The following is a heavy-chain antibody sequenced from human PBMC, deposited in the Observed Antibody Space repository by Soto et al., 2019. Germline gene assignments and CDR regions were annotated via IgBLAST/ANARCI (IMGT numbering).Heavy chain of an antibody. CDR3: AKDRRDGDFMHILVVDF. V-gene: IGHV3-30*18. CDR2: MLYDETKK. J-gene: IGHJ4*02. Sequence: QVRLVESGGGVVQPGGSLRLSCATSGFSLSSYAMHWVRQAPGKGLEWVALMLYDETKKYYADSVKGRFTISRDTSKNTLFLQMNNLRVEDTAVYYCAKDRRDGDFMHILVVDFWGQGALVTVSS. CDR1: GFSLSSYA. D-gene: IGHD2-15*01.